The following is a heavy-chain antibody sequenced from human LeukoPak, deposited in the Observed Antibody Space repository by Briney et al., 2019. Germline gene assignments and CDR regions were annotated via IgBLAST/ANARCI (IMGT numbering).Heavy chain of an antibody. CDR1: GGSISSYY. J-gene: IGHJ5*02. Sequence: SETLSLTCTVSGGSISSYYWCWIRQPPGKGLEWIGYIYYSGSTNYNPSLKSRVTISVDTSKNQFSLKLSSVTAADTAVYYCARHVRYCSSTSCYVRWFDPWGQGTLVTVSS. CDR3: ARHVRYCSSTSCYVRWFDP. CDR2: IYYSGST. D-gene: IGHD2-2*01. V-gene: IGHV4-59*08.